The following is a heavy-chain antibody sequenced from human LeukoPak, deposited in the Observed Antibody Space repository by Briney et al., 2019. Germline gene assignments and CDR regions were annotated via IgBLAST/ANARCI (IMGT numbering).Heavy chain of an antibody. J-gene: IGHJ4*02. V-gene: IGHV3-33*01. D-gene: IGHD6-19*01. Sequence: PGGSLRLSCAASGFTFSSYGMHWVRQAPGKGLEWVAVIWYDGSNKYYADSVKGRFTISGDNSKNTLYLQMNSLRAEDTAVYYCARDYSSGSMDYWGQGTLVTVSS. CDR2: IWYDGSNK. CDR1: GFTFSSYG. CDR3: ARDYSSGSMDY.